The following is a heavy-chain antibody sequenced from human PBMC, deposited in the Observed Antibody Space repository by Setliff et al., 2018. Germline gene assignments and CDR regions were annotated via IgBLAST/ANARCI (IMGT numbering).Heavy chain of an antibody. V-gene: IGHV4-4*07. CDR1: GGSISHHY. J-gene: IGHJ4*02. D-gene: IGHD3-22*01. CDR2: IYTSGST. Sequence: SETLSLTCTVSGGSISHHYWSWIRQPAGKGLEWIGRIYTSGSTNYNPSLKSRVTISVDTSKNQFSLKQSSVTAADTAVYYCARHPHYDSSGYRDYWGQGTLVTVSS. CDR3: ARHPHYDSSGYRDY.